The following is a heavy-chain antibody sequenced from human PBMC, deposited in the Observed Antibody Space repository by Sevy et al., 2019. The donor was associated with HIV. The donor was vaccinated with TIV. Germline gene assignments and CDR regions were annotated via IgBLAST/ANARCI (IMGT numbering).Heavy chain of an antibody. CDR3: ARERETGDYYSGMDV. D-gene: IGHD3-10*01. J-gene: IGHJ6*02. Sequence: ASVKVSCKASGYTFNSYNMHWVRQAPGQRLEWMGWINAGNGNTKYSQSFQGRVTITRDTSASTAYMELSSLISEDMAVYYCARERETGDYYSGMDVWGQGTTVTVSS. CDR1: GYTFNSYN. CDR2: INAGNGNT. V-gene: IGHV1-3*01.